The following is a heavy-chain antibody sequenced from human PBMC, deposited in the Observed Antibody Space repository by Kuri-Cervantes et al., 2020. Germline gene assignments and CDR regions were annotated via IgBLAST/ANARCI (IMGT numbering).Heavy chain of an antibody. CDR3: ARDSPAGTGSYYGSYYYGMDV. J-gene: IGHJ6*01. CDR2: IGTAGDT. D-gene: IGHD3-10*01. CDR1: GFTFSSYD. Sequence: GESLKISCAASGFTFSSYDMHWVRQATGKGLEWVSAIGTAGDTYYADSVKGRFTISRDNSKNTLYLQMDSLEVEDTAVYYCARDSPAGTGSYYGSYYYGMDVWGQGTTVTVSS. V-gene: IGHV3-13*01.